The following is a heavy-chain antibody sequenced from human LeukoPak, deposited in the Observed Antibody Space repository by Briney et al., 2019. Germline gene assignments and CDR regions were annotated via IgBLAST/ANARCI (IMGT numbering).Heavy chain of an antibody. CDR2: IYYSGST. CDR1: GGSISSYY. CDR3: ATPVFGPHSYDY. Sequence: SETLSLTCTVSGGSISSYYWSWIRQPPGKGLEWIGYIYYSGSTNYNPSLKSRVTISVDTSKNQFSLKLSSVTAEDTAVYYCATPVFGPHSYDYWGQGTLVTVSS. D-gene: IGHD1-14*01. J-gene: IGHJ4*02. V-gene: IGHV4-59*12.